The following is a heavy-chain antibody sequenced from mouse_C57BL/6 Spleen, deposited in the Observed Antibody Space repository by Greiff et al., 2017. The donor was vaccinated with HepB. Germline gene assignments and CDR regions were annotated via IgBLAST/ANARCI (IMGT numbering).Heavy chain of an antibody. CDR2: ISYDGSN. CDR3: ARIANWDWYFDY. D-gene: IGHD4-1*01. CDR1: GYSITSGYY. J-gene: IGHJ2*01. Sequence: DVKLQESGPGLVKPSQSLSLTCSVTGYSITSGYYWNWIRQFPGNKLEWMGYISYDGSNNYNPSLKNRISITRDTSKNQFFLKLNSVTTEDTATYYCARIANWDWYFDYWGQGTTLTVSS. V-gene: IGHV3-6*01.